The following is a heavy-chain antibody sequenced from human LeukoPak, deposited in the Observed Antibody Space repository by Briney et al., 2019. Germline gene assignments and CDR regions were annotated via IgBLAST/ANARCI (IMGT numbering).Heavy chain of an antibody. J-gene: IGHJ6*02. D-gene: IGHD6-13*01. Sequence: PGRSLRLSCAASGFTFSSYGMHWVRQAPGKGLEWVGVISYDGSNKYYADSVKGRFTISRDNSKNTLYLQMYSLRAEDTAVYYCAKVGLVQGYSGMDVWGQGTTVTVSS. CDR3: AKVGLVQGYSGMDV. CDR2: ISYDGSNK. V-gene: IGHV3-30*18. CDR1: GFTFSSYG.